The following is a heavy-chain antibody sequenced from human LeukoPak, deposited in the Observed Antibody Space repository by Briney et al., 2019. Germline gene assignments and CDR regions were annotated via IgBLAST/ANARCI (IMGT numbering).Heavy chain of an antibody. CDR2: ISGSGGST. CDR3: AKSNYYDSSGPMTFFDY. D-gene: IGHD3-22*01. CDR1: GFTFSSYS. V-gene: IGHV3-23*01. Sequence: GGSLRLSCAASGFTFSSYSMNWVRQAPGKGLEWVSAISGSGGSTYYADSVKGRFTISRDNSKNTLYLQMNSLRAEDTAVYYCAKSNYYDSSGPMTFFDYWGQGTLVTVSS. J-gene: IGHJ4*02.